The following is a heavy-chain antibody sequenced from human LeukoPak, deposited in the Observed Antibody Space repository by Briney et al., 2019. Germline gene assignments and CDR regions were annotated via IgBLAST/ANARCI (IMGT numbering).Heavy chain of an antibody. CDR3: AHRRSYDYVRGSYRSHLNWFDP. J-gene: IGHJ5*02. CDR2: IYWDDDK. CDR1: GFSLSTSGVG. D-gene: IGHD3-16*02. V-gene: IGHV2-5*02. Sequence: SGPTLVKPTQSLTLTCTFSGFSLSTSGVGVGWIRQPPGKALEWLALIYWDDDKRYSPSLKSRLTITKDTSKNQVVLTMTNMDPVDTATYYCAHRRSYDYVRGSYRSHLNWFDPWGQGTLVTVSS.